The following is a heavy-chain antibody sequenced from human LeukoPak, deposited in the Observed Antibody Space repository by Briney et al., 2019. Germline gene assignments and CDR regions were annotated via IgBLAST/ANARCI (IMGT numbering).Heavy chain of an antibody. D-gene: IGHD2-15*01. CDR2: INPNSGGT. V-gene: IGHV1-2*06. CDR1: GYTFTSYY. J-gene: IGHJ3*02. CDR3: ARGRRIYPPSHDAFDI. Sequence: ASVKVSCKASGYTFTSYYMHWVRQAPGQGLEWMGRINPNSGGTNYAQKFQGRVTMTRDTSISTAYMELSRLRSDDTAVYYCARGRRIYPPSHDAFDIWGQGTMVTVSS.